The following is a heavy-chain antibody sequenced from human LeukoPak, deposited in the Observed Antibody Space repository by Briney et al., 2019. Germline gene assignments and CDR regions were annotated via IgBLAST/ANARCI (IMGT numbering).Heavy chain of an antibody. CDR3: AKGSLAVAGRWGAFDI. CDR2: ICGSGGST. J-gene: IGHJ3*02. Sequence: GGSLRLSCAASGFTFSSYAMSWVRQPPGKGLEWVSAICGSGGSTYYATSVKGRFTSSRDNSENTLYLQINSLRAEDTAVYYCAKGSLAVAGRWGAFDIWGQGTMVTVSS. CDR1: GFTFSSYA. V-gene: IGHV3-23*01. D-gene: IGHD6-19*01.